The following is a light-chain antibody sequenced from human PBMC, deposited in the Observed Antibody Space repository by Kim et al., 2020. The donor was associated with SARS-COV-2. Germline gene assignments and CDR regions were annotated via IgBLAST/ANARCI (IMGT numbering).Light chain of an antibody. CDR3: SACDSSLSAVV. Sequence: QNGKLTRTAKSNNVRHQRAAWLQQHQGHPPKLLSCRNNNRPSGISERLSASRSGNTASLTITGLQPEDEADYYCSACDSSLSAVVFGGGTQLTVL. J-gene: IGLJ2*01. CDR1: SNNVRHQR. V-gene: IGLV10-54*01. CDR2: RNN.